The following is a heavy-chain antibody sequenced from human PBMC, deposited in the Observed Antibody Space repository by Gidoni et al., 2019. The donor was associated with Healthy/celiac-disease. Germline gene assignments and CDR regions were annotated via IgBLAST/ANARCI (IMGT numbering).Heavy chain of an antibody. CDR3: ARSYYDFWSDYYYGMDV. Sequence: QVQLVQSGAEVKKPGASVKVSCKASGYTFTSYGISWVRQAPGQGLEWMGWISAYNGNTNYAQKLQGRVTMTTNTSTSTAYMELRSLRSDDTAVYYCARSYYDFWSDYYYGMDVWGQGTTVTVSS. CDR1: GYTFTSYG. CDR2: ISAYNGNT. D-gene: IGHD3-3*01. J-gene: IGHJ6*02. V-gene: IGHV1-18*01.